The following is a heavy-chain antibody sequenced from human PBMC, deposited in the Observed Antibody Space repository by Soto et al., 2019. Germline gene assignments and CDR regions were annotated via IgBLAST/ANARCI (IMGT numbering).Heavy chain of an antibody. Sequence: GGSLRLSCAASGFTFTSYTMNWVRQAPGKGLEWVSSISSSSDYIYYADSMKGRVTISRDNAKNSLFLDMNSLTGEDTAVYYCARARLYATGPLDFWGQGAPVTVSS. CDR3: ARARLYATGPLDF. CDR2: ISSSSDYI. D-gene: IGHD6-25*01. J-gene: IGHJ4*02. CDR1: GFTFTSYT. V-gene: IGHV3-21*06.